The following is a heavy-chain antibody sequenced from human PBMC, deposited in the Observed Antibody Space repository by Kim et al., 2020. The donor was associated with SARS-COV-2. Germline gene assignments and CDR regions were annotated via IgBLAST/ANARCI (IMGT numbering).Heavy chain of an antibody. CDR2: INHSGST. Sequence: SETLSLTCAVYGGSFSGYYWSWIRQPPGKGLEWIGEINHSGSTNYNPSLKSRVTISVDTSKNQFSLKLSSVTAADTAVYYCAAGGSKLGFSPAWGQGTLVTVSS. J-gene: IGHJ5*02. CDR3: AAGGSKLGFSPA. CDR1: GGSFSGYY. D-gene: IGHD3-3*01. V-gene: IGHV4-34*01.